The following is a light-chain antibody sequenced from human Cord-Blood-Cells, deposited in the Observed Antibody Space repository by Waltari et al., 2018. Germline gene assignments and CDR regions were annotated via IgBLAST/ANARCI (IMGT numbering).Light chain of an antibody. CDR2: QDS. Sequence: SYELTQPPSVSVSPGQTASITCSGDKLGDKYACWYQQKPGQSPVLVIYQDSKRRSGIPERFAGSNSGNTATLTISGTQAMDEADYYCQAWDSSTGVVGGGTKLTVL. J-gene: IGLJ3*02. CDR3: QAWDSSTGV. V-gene: IGLV3-1*01. CDR1: KLGDKY.